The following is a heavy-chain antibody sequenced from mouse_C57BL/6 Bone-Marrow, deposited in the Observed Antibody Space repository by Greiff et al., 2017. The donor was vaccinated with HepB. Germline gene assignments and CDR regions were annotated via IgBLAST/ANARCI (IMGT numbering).Heavy chain of an antibody. Sequence: VQLQQPGAELVKPGASVKMSCKASGYTFTSYWITWVKQRPGQGLEWIGDIYPGSGSTNYNEKFKSKATLTVATSSSTAYMQLSSLTSEDSAVYYCSRREQYYFDYWGQGTTLTVSS. J-gene: IGHJ2*01. V-gene: IGHV1-55*01. CDR1: GYTFTSYW. CDR2: IYPGSGST. CDR3: SRREQYYFDY.